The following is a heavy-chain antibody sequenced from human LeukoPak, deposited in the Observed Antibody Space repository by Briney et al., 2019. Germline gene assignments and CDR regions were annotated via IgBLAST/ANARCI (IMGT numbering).Heavy chain of an antibody. CDR3: ARHYGEEDYGDYRLVDY. CDR1: GSSFTCFW. Sequence: GESLETSCEGCGSSFTCFWCAVGPQMPGKGLEWMGIIDPGDSDNRYSPSFQGQVTISADKSISTAYLQWSSLKASDTAMYYCARHYGEEDYGDYRLVDYWGQGTLVTVSS. D-gene: IGHD4-17*01. V-gene: IGHV5-51*01. CDR2: IDPGDSDN. J-gene: IGHJ4*02.